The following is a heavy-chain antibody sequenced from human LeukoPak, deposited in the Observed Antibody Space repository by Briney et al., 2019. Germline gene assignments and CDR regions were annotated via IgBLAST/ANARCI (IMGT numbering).Heavy chain of an antibody. D-gene: IGHD4-17*01. CDR1: GFTFSSYS. V-gene: IGHV3-21*01. J-gene: IGHJ3*02. CDR2: ISSSSSYI. Sequence: GGSLRLSCAASGFTFSSYSMNWVRQAPGKGLEWVSSISSSSSYIYYADSVKGRFTISRDNAKNSLYLQMNSLRAEDTAVYYCARPEVYGDYGVNDAFDIWGQGTMATVSS. CDR3: ARPEVYGDYGVNDAFDI.